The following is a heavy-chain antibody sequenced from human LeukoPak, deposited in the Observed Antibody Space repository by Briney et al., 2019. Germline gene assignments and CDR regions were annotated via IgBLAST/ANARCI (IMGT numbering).Heavy chain of an antibody. CDR2: IYYSGST. V-gene: IGHV4-39*07. CDR1: GGSISSSSYY. CDR3: VGSDYGRTGDY. J-gene: IGHJ4*02. Sequence: SETLSLTCTVSGGSISSSSYYWGWIRQPPGKGLEWIGSIYYSGSTYYNPSLKSRVTISVDTSKNQFSLKLSSVTAADTAVYYCVGSDYGRTGDYWGQGTLVTVSS. D-gene: IGHD4-17*01.